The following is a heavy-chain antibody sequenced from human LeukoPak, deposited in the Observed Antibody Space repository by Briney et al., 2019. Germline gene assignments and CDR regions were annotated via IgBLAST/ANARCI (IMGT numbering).Heavy chain of an antibody. D-gene: IGHD4-17*01. CDR2: IYYSGST. CDR3: ASQNYGDYLDY. V-gene: IGHV4-31*03. CDR1: GGSISSGGYY. Sequence: SQTLSLTCTVSGGSISSGGYYWRWIRQHRGRGLEWIGYIYYSGSTYYNPSLKSRVTISVDTSKNQFSLKLSSVTAADTAVYYCASQNYGDYLDYWGQGTLVTVSS. J-gene: IGHJ4*02.